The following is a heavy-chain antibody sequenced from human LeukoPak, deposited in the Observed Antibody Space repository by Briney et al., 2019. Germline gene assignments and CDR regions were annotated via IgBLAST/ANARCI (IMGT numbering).Heavy chain of an antibody. V-gene: IGHV4-59*01. CDR1: GGSISNYY. Sequence: SETLSLTCTVSGGSISNYYWNWVRQPPGKGLEWIGYIYYSGSTNYNPFVKSRVTMSVDTSKQQFSLNLSSLTAADTAVYYCARGGTAVVTPYAFDIWGQGTMVTVSS. D-gene: IGHD4-23*01. CDR3: ARGGTAVVTPYAFDI. J-gene: IGHJ3*02. CDR2: IYYSGST.